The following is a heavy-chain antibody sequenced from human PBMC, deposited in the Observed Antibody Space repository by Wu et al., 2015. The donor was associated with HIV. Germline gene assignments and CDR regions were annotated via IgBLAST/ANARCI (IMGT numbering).Heavy chain of an antibody. CDR3: AREPLVGIPDAFDI. CDR2: INPNSGGT. CDR1: GYILTSYP. J-gene: IGHJ3*02. D-gene: IGHD2-21*01. V-gene: IGHV1-2*02. Sequence: QVQLVQSGAEVKKPGASVKVSCKASGYILTSYPIGWVRQAPGQRLEWMGWINPNSGGTNYAQKFQGRVTMTRDTSISTAYMELSRLRSDDTAVYYCAREPLVGIPDAFDIWGQGTMVTVSS.